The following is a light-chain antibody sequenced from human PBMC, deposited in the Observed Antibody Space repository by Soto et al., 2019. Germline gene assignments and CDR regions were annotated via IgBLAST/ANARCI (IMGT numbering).Light chain of an antibody. CDR2: DVS. Sequence: QSALTQPPSASGSPGQSITISCTGTSSDVGGYNYVSWYQQYPGKAPKFMIYDVSNRPSGVSNRFSGSKSGNTASLTISGLQAEDEADYYCSSYTSSSTQVFGTGTKVTVL. CDR3: SSYTSSSTQV. J-gene: IGLJ1*01. CDR1: SSDVGGYNY. V-gene: IGLV2-14*01.